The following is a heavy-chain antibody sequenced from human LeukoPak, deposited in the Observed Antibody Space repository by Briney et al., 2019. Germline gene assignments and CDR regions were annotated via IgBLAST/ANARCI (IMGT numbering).Heavy chain of an antibody. V-gene: IGHV1-69*04. Sequence: SVTVSCKASGGTFSSYAISWVRQAPGQGLEWMGRIIPIFGIANYAQKFQGRVTITADKSTSTAYMELSSLRSEDTAVYYCARVQVEGGYQRSIAAAGEGWFDPWGQGTLVTVSS. D-gene: IGHD6-13*01. CDR2: IIPIFGIA. J-gene: IGHJ5*02. CDR1: GGTFSSYA. CDR3: ARVQVEGGYQRSIAAAGEGWFDP.